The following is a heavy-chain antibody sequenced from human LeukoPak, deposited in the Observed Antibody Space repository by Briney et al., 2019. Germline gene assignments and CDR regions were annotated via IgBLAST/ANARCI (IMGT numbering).Heavy chain of an antibody. CDR1: GFTFSNYA. Sequence: GGSLRLSCAASGFTFSNYAMSWVRQAPGKGLERVSGISGSGDRTYYTDSVKGRFTISRDNSKNTLYLQISSLRAEDTAVYYCAKDTSSWYYGLDYWGQGTLVTVSS. CDR2: ISGSGDRT. J-gene: IGHJ4*02. CDR3: AKDTSSWYYGLDY. V-gene: IGHV3-23*01. D-gene: IGHD6-13*01.